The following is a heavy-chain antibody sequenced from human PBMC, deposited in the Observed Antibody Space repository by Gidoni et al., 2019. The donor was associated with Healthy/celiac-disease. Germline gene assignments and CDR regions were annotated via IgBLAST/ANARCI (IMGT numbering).Heavy chain of an antibody. Sequence: QVQLVESGGGVVQPGRSMRLSCAASGFTFSSYGMHWVRQAPGKGLEWVAVIWYDGSNKYDADSVKGRFTISRDNSKNTLDLQMNSLRAEDTAVYYCARGGGSGSYWAYYYGMDAWGQGTTVTVSS. D-gene: IGHD3-10*01. J-gene: IGHJ6*02. V-gene: IGHV3-33*01. CDR3: ARGGGSGSYWAYYYGMDA. CDR2: IWYDGSNK. CDR1: GFTFSSYG.